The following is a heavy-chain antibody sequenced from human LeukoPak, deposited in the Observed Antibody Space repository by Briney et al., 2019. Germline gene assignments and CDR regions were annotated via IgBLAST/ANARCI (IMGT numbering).Heavy chain of an antibody. Sequence: ASVKVSCKASGYTFTSYGISWVRQAPGQGLEWMGWISAYNGNTNYAQKLQGRVTMTTDTSTSTAYMELRSLRSDDTAVYYCARDVLNYYDSSGYNAGFDYWGQGTLVTVSS. CDR3: ARDVLNYYDSSGYNAGFDY. D-gene: IGHD3-22*01. CDR1: GYTFTSYG. CDR2: ISAYNGNT. V-gene: IGHV1-18*01. J-gene: IGHJ4*02.